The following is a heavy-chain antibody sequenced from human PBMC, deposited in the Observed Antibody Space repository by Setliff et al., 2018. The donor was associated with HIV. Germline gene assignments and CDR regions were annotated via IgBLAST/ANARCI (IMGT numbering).Heavy chain of an antibody. Sequence: GASVKVSCKVSGYTLSELSMHWVRQAPGKGLEWVGGFDPEDGETIYAQKFQGRVTMTEDTSTDTAYMELRSLRSEDTAVYYCTTEFPLSSPYYYDSSGYYYWGQGTLVTSPQ. V-gene: IGHV1-24*01. CDR2: FDPEDGET. CDR1: GYTLSELS. J-gene: IGHJ4*02. CDR3: TTEFPLSSPYYYDSSGYYY. D-gene: IGHD3-22*01.